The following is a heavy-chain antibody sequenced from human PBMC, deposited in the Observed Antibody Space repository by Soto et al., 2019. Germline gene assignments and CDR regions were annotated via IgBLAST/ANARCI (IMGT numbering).Heavy chain of an antibody. CDR3: ARLGDDFWSGYYYYYYYMDV. J-gene: IGHJ6*03. CDR2: IYYSGST. D-gene: IGHD3-3*01. CDR1: GGSISSSSYY. V-gene: IGHV4-39*01. Sequence: SETLSLTCTVSGGSISSSSYYWGWIRQPPGKGLEWIGSIYYSGSTYYNPSLKSRVTISVDTSKNQFSLKLSSVTAADTAVYYCARLGDDFWSGYYYYYYYMDVWGKGTTVTVSS.